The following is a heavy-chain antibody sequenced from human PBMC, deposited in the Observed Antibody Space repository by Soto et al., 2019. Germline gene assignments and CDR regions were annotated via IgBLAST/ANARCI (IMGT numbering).Heavy chain of an antibody. CDR2: IYHSGST. D-gene: IGHD5-12*01. CDR3: ARDRTDQSVAFDY. CDR1: GYSISSGYY. Sequence: PSETLSLTCAVSGYSISSGYYWGWIRQPPGKGLEWIGSIYHSGSTYYNPSLKSRVTISVDTSKNQFSLKLSSVTAADTAVYYCARDRTDQSVAFDYWGQGTLVTVS. J-gene: IGHJ4*02. V-gene: IGHV4-38-2*02.